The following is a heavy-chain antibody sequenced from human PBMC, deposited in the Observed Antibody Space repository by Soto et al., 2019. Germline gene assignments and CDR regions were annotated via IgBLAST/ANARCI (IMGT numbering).Heavy chain of an antibody. Sequence: EVQLVESGGGLVQPGGSLRLSCAASGFTFSSYWMHWVRQAPGKGLVWVSRINSDGITTNYADSVKGRFTISRDNAKNTLYLQMNSLGAEDTALYYCARGGYRLWLNDYCGQGSLVTVSS. J-gene: IGHJ4*02. CDR1: GFTFSSYW. V-gene: IGHV3-74*01. CDR3: ARGGYRLWLNDY. D-gene: IGHD3-16*02. CDR2: INSDGITT.